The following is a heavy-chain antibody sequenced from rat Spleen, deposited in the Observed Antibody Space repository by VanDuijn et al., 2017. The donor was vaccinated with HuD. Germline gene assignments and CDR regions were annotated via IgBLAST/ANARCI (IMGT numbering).Heavy chain of an antibody. CDR1: GFTFSSFP. V-gene: IGHV5-46*01. CDR3: TRGGPYVYTTDFYGVMDV. Sequence: EVQLVESGGGLVQPGRSLKLSCAASGFTFSSFPMAWVRQAPTKGLEWVASISYDGSSTYYRDSVKGRFTISRDNAKSTLYLQMNSLRSEDTATYYCTRGGPYVYTTDFYGVMDVWGQGASVTVSS. CDR2: ISYDGSST. J-gene: IGHJ4*01. D-gene: IGHD1-6*01.